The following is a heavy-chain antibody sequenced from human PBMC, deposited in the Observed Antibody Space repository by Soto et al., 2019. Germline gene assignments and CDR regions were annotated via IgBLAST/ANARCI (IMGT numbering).Heavy chain of an antibody. J-gene: IGHJ5*02. CDR1: GYTFTSYG. V-gene: IGHV1-18*01. CDR3: ARDRGYPILVPYNWFDP. Sequence: ASVKVSCKASGYTFTSYGISWVRQAPGQGLEWMGWISAYNGNTNYAQKLQGRVTMTTDTSTSTAYMELRSLRSDDTAVYYCARDRGYPILVPYNWFDPWGQGTLVTVSS. CDR2: ISAYNGNT. D-gene: IGHD5-12*01.